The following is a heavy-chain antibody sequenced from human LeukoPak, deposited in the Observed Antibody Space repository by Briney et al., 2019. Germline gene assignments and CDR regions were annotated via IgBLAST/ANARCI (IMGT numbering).Heavy chain of an antibody. J-gene: IGHJ4*02. Sequence: PGGSLRLSCAASGFTFSSYAMSWVRQAPGKGLERVSAISGSGGSTYYADSVKGRFTISRDNSKNTLYLQMNSLRAEDTAVYYCAKDSRYYYGSGRDYYFDYWGQGTLVTVSS. CDR1: GFTFSSYA. CDR3: AKDSRYYYGSGRDYYFDY. CDR2: ISGSGGST. D-gene: IGHD3-10*01. V-gene: IGHV3-23*01.